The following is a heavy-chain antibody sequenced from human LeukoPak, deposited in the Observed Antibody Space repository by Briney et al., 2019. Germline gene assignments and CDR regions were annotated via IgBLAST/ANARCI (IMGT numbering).Heavy chain of an antibody. CDR2: IIPIFGTA. CDR3: ARHFWSGYYRDY. Sequence: ASVKVSCKASGGTFSSYAISWVRQAPGQGLKWMGGIIPIFGTANYAQKFQGRVTITTDESTSTAYMELSSLRSEDTAVYYCARHFWSGYYRDYWGQGTLVTVSS. V-gene: IGHV1-69*05. CDR1: GGTFSSYA. D-gene: IGHD3-3*02. J-gene: IGHJ4*02.